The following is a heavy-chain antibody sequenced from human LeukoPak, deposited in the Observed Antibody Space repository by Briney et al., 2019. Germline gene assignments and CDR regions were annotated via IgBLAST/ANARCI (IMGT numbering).Heavy chain of an antibody. CDR3: ARGLRSLNDY. J-gene: IGHJ4*02. Sequence: SETLSLTCTVSGGSISSYYWSWIRQPPGKGLEWIGYIYYSGSTNYNPSLKSRVTISVDTSKNQFSLRLSSVTAADTAVYFCARGLRSLNDYWGQGTLVTVSS. CDR1: GGSISSYY. D-gene: IGHD3-16*01. V-gene: IGHV4-59*08. CDR2: IYYSGST.